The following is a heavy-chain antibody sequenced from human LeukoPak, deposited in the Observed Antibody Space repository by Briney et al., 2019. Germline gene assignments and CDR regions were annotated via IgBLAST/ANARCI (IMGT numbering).Heavy chain of an antibody. CDR2: IYYSGST. Sequence: SETLSLTCTVSGGSISSSSYYWGWIRQPPGKGLEWIGSIYYSGSTYYNPSLKSRVTISVDTSKNQFSLKLSSVTAADTAVYYCARGRYTVTGCRWFDPWGQGTLVTVSS. D-gene: IGHD4-11*01. CDR1: GGSISSSSYY. V-gene: IGHV4-39*01. CDR3: ARGRYTVTGCRWFDP. J-gene: IGHJ5*02.